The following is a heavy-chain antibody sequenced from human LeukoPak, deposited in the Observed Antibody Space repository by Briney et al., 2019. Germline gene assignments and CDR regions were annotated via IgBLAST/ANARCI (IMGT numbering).Heavy chain of an antibody. CDR2: IKSKTDGGTT. CDR3: TTDYPRTRRDFDY. D-gene: IGHD1-14*01. CDR1: GFTFSNAW. V-gene: IGHV3-15*01. Sequence: GGSLRLSCAASGFTFSNAWMSWVRQAPGKGLEWVGRIKSKTDGGTTDYAAPVKGRFTISRDDSKNTLYLQMNSLKTEDTAVYYCTTDYPRTRRDFDYWGQGTLVTVSS. J-gene: IGHJ4*02.